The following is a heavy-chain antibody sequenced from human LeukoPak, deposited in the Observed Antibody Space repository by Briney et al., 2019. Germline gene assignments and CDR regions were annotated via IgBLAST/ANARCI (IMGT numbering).Heavy chain of an antibody. Sequence: PSETLSLTCAVYGGSFRGYYWSWIRQPPGKGLEWIGEINHSGSANYNPSLKSRVSISEDTSKNQFSLKLSSVTAADTAVYYCARGSGSMLRSWGQGTLVTVSS. CDR3: ARGSGSMLRS. V-gene: IGHV4-34*01. CDR2: INHSGSA. D-gene: IGHD3-10*01. J-gene: IGHJ4*02. CDR1: GGSFRGYY.